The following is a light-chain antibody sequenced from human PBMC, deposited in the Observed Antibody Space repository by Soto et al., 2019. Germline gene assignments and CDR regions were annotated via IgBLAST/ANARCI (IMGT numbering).Light chain of an antibody. CDR1: QNIYSN. CDR2: RAS. J-gene: IGKJ1*01. V-gene: IGKV3-15*01. CDR3: LQYHNLWA. Sequence: PATLSVSPGERSTLSCRASQNIYSNIAWYQQRPGQAPRLLIYRASTRATGVPARFSGSGSGTEFTLTISSLQSEDFTVYSCLQYHNLWAFGQGTKVDI.